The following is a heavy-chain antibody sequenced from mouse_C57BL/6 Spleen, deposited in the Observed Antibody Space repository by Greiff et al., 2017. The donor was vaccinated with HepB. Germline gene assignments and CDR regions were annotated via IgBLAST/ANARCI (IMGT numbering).Heavy chain of an antibody. J-gene: IGHJ3*01. CDR1: GFSLSTFGMG. D-gene: IGHD2-2*01. CDR2: IWWDDDK. Sequence: VKLVESGPGILQPSQTLSLTCSFSGFSLSTFGMGVGWIRQPSGKGLEWLAHIWWDDDKYYNPALKSRLTISKDTSKNQVFLKIANVDTADTATYYCARISTMVTAGAYWGQGTLVTVSA. V-gene: IGHV8-8*01. CDR3: ARISTMVTAGAY.